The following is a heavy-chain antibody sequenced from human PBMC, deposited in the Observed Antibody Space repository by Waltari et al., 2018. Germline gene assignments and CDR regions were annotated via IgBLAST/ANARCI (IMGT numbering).Heavy chain of an antibody. D-gene: IGHD4-17*01. CDR1: GFSFNRYW. CDR2: ISFDGNSI. J-gene: IGHJ6*02. CDR3: ARLTTVDV. V-gene: IGHV3-74*01. Sequence: EVQLVESGGDLVQPGGSLRLSCVASGFSFNRYWMHWVRQAPGKGRVWVSRISFDGNSISYADSVKGRFTISRDNAKNTLYLQMNSLRDEDTGVYYCARLTTVDVWGQGTTVIVSS.